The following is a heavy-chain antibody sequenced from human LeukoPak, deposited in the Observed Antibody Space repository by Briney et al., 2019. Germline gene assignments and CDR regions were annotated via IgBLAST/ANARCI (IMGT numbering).Heavy chain of an antibody. Sequence: GGSPRLSCAASGFTFSSYWMSWVRQAPGKGLEWVANIKQDGSQKYYVDSLRGRFTISRDNAKNSLYLQMNSLRGEDTAVYYCANERRGSGWYDFWGQGTLVTVSS. V-gene: IGHV3-7*01. CDR1: GFTFSSYW. CDR2: IKQDGSQK. J-gene: IGHJ4*02. CDR3: ANERRGSGWYDF. D-gene: IGHD6-19*01.